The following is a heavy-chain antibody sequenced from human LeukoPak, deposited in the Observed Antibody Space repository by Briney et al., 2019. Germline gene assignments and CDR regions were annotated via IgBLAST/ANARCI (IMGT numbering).Heavy chain of an antibody. CDR2: IYHSGST. Sequence: SETLSLTCAVSGGSISSGGYSWSWIRQPPGKGLEWIGYIYHSGSTYYNPSLKSRVTISVDRSKNQFSLKLSSVTAADTAVYYCARGGDSFDYWGQGTLVTVSS. CDR1: GGSISSGGYS. J-gene: IGHJ4*02. D-gene: IGHD2-15*01. CDR3: ARGGDSFDY. V-gene: IGHV4-30-2*01.